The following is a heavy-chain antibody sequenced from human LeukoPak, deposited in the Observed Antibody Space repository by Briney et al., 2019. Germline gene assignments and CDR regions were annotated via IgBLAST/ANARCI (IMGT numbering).Heavy chain of an antibody. CDR2: IYPGDSDT. CDR3: ARHKTRWLQLDAFDI. Sequence: GESLKISCKGSGYSFTSYWIGWVRQMPGKGLEWMGIIYPGDSDTRYSPSFQGQVTISADKSISTAHLQWSSLKASDTAMYYCARHKTRWLQLDAFDIWGQGTMVTVSS. J-gene: IGHJ3*02. V-gene: IGHV5-51*01. D-gene: IGHD5-24*01. CDR1: GYSFTSYW.